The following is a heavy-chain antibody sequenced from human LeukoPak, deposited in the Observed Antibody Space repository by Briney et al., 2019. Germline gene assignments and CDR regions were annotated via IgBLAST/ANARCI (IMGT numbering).Heavy chain of an antibody. CDR1: GLTFSSYG. CDR3: AKVIGYDILTGYYGFDY. J-gene: IGHJ4*02. V-gene: IGHV3-30*18. D-gene: IGHD3-9*01. Sequence: PGGSLRLSCAASGLTFSSYGMHWVRQAPGKGLEWVAVISYDGSNKYYADSVKGRFTISRDNSKNTLYLQMSRLRAEGTAVYYCAKVIGYDILTGYYGFDYWGQGTLVTVSS. CDR2: ISYDGSNK.